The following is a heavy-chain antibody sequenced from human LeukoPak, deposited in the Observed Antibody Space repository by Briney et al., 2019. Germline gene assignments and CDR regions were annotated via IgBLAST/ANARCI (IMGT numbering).Heavy chain of an antibody. CDR1: GGSISSYN. D-gene: IGHD5-24*01. J-gene: IGHJ4*02. V-gene: IGHV4-59*01. CDR3: ASESRDYYFDY. CDR2: IYYSGST. Sequence: SETLSLTCTVSGGSISSYNWSWIRQPPGKGLEWIGYIYYSGSTNYNPSLKSRVTISVDTSKNQFSLKLSSVTAADTAVYYCASESRDYYFDYWGQGTLVTVSS.